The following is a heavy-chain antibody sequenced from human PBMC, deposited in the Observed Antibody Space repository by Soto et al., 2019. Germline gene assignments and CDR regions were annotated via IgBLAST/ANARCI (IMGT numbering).Heavy chain of an antibody. CDR1: GFTFSSYG. D-gene: IGHD2-15*01. CDR3: AREVGYCSGGSCWHYFDY. V-gene: IGHV3-33*01. Sequence: QVQLVESGGGVVQPGRSLRLSCAASGFTFSSYGMHWVRQAPGKGLEWVAVIWYDGSNKYYADSVKGRFTISRDNSKNMLYLQMNSLRAEDTAVYYCAREVGYCSGGSCWHYFDYWGQGTLVTVSS. CDR2: IWYDGSNK. J-gene: IGHJ4*02.